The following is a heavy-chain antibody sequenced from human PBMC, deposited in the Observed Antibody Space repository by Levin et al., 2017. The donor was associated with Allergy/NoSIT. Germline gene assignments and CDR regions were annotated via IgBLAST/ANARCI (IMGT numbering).Heavy chain of an antibody. J-gene: IGHJ6*04. Sequence: SETLSLTCTVSGGSISSSSYYWGWIRQPPGKGLEWIGSIYYSGNTYYNPSLKSRVTISVDTSKTQFSLQLSSVTAADTAVYYCSTLLSPPLDVWGKGTTVTVSS. CDR2: IYYSGNT. CDR1: GGSISSSSYY. D-gene: IGHD2/OR15-2a*01. V-gene: IGHV4-39*01. CDR3: STLLSPPLDV.